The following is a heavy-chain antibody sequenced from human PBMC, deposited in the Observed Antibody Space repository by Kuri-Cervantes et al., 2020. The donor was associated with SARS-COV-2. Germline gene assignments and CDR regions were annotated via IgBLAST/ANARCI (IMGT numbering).Heavy chain of an antibody. J-gene: IGHJ5*02. V-gene: IGHV4-59*12. Sequence: SETLSLTCTVSGGSISSYYWSWIRKPPGKGLEWIGYIYYSGSTNYNPSLKSRVTISVDTSKNQFSLKLSSVTAADTAVYYCARAPRYIVVVPAGGNWFDPWGQGTLVTVSS. CDR3: ARAPRYIVVVPAGGNWFDP. CDR2: IYYSGST. CDR1: GGSISSYY. D-gene: IGHD2-2*01.